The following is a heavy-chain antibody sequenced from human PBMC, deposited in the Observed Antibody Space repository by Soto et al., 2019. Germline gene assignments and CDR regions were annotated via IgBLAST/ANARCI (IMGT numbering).Heavy chain of an antibody. CDR1: GFTFSDHY. J-gene: IGHJ4*02. CDR3: AREGEDYLDY. D-gene: IGHD3-10*01. CDR2: TRNKANSYTT. Sequence: GGSLRLSCAASGFTFSDHYMDWVRQAPGKGLEWVGRTRNKANSYTTEYAASVKGRFTISRDDSKNSLYLQMNSLKTEDTAVYYCAREGEDYLDYWGQGTLVTVSS. V-gene: IGHV3-72*01.